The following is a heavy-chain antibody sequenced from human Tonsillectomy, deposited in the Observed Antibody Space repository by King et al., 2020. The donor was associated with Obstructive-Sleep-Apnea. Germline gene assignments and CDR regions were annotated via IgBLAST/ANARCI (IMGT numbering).Heavy chain of an antibody. Sequence: VQLQESGSGLVKPSQTLSLTCAVSGGSITSGVYSWTWIRQPPGQGLEWIGDIYHSGSTYYNPSLKSRVTISLDRSENQFSLNLSSVTAADTAVYYCARGDGDYPPGAFAIWGQGTIVTVSS. CDR1: GGSITSGVYS. D-gene: IGHD4-17*01. CDR2: IYHSGST. V-gene: IGHV4-30-2*01. J-gene: IGHJ3*02. CDR3: ARGDGDYPPGAFAI.